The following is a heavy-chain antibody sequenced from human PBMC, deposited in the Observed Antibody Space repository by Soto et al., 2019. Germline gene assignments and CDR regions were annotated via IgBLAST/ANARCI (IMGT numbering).Heavy chain of an antibody. D-gene: IGHD1-26*01. CDR3: ARRLRDTTTHYYNWFDP. CDR2: IHYTGTA. V-gene: IGHV4-30-4*01. J-gene: IGHJ5*02. Sequence: PSETLSLTCTVSGDSINSADYFWSWIRQIPGEGLEWIVNIHYTGTAYPTPSLQSRVSVSVDTSKNQFSLHLSSVTAADTAVYYCARRLRDTTTHYYNWFDPWGRGTLVTVSS. CDR1: GDSINSADYF.